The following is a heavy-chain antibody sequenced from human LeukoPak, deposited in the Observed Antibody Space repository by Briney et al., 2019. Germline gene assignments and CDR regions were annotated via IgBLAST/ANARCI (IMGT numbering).Heavy chain of an antibody. CDR1: GFTFSDSV. CDR2: IRSKPLNYGT. J-gene: IGHJ4*02. D-gene: IGHD3-9*01. V-gene: IGHV3-73*01. CDR3: TTGSYDH. Sequence: GGSLRLSCEASGFTFSDSVTHWVRKASGGGLEWVGRIRSKPLNYGTAYGASVKGRFTISRDDSKNKAYLQMNSLKTEDTAIYYCTTGSYDHWGQGTLVTVSS.